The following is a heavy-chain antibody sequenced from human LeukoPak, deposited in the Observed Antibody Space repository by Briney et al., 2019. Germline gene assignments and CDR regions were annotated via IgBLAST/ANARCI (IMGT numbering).Heavy chain of an antibody. V-gene: IGHV1-8*03. Sequence: ASVTVSCKASGYTFTSYDINWVRQAPGQGLEWMGWMNPNSGNTGYAQEFQGRVTITRNTSISTAYMELSSLRSEDTAVYYCARVFYYMDVWGKGTTVTVSS. J-gene: IGHJ6*03. CDR2: MNPNSGNT. CDR1: GYTFTSYD. CDR3: ARVFYYMDV.